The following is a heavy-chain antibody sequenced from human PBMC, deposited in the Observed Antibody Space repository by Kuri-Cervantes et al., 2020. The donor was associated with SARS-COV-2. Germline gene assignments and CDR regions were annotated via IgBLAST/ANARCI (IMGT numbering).Heavy chain of an antibody. V-gene: IGHV4-61*09. CDR3: ARMSYTGWYYFDY. J-gene: IGHJ4*02. D-gene: IGHD6-19*01. CDR1: GGSISSGSYY. Sequence: SETLSLTCTVSGGSISSGSYYWSWIRQPAGKGLEWIGYIYTSGGTNYNPSLKSRVSISADTSKNQLSLKLSSVTAADTAVYYCARMSYTGWYYFDYWGQGTLVTVSS. CDR2: IYTSGGT.